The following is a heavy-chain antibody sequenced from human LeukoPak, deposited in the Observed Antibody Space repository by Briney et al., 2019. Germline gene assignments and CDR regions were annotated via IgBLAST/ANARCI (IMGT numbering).Heavy chain of an antibody. CDR1: GFTFSSYA. V-gene: IGHV3-23*01. D-gene: IGHD3-10*01. Sequence: GGSPRLSCAASGFTFSSYAMSWVRQAPGKGLEWVSDINGSGGSTYYADSVKGRFTISGDNSKNTLYLQMNSLRAEDTAVYYCAKVWAHDGSGNPYWHFDLWGRGTLVTVSS. CDR3: AKVWAHDGSGNPYWHFDL. J-gene: IGHJ2*01. CDR2: INGSGGST.